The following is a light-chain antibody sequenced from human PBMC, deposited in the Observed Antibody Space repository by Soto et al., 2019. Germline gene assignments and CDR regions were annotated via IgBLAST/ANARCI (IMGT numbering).Light chain of an antibody. Sequence: EIVLTQSPATLSLSLGERATLSCRASQSVSSYLAWYQQKPGQAPRLLIYDASNRATGIPARFSGSGSGTEFTLTISSLQPDDFATYFCQQYNSYPLTFGGGTKVEIK. CDR2: DAS. J-gene: IGKJ4*01. CDR3: QQYNSYPLT. CDR1: QSVSSY. V-gene: IGKV3-11*01.